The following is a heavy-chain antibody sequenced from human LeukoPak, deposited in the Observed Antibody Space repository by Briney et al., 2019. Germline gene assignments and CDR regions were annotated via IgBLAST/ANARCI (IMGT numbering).Heavy chain of an antibody. V-gene: IGHV3-23*01. CDR2: ISGSGDDT. CDR1: GFTFRRNA. CDR3: AKCDASCYANAFYI. Sequence: GGSLRLSCAASGFTFRRNAMAWVRQAPGKGLDWVPAISGSGDDTEYADSVRGRFTISRDNSKNTLYLQMNSLRAEDTAVYYCAKCDASCYANAFYIWGQGTVVTVSS. J-gene: IGHJ3*02. D-gene: IGHD3-16*01.